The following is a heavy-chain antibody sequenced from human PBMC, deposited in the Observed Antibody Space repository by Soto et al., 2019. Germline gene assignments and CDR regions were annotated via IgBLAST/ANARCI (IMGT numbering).Heavy chain of an antibody. J-gene: IGHJ4*02. V-gene: IGHV3-23*01. CDR2: ISGSGGGT. CDR1: GFTFSSYA. Sequence: EVQLLESGGGLVQPGGSLRLSCAASGFTFSSYAMSWVRQAPGKGLEWVSAISGSGGGTYYADSVKGRFTISRDNSKNTLYLQMNSVRAEDTAVYYWAKDQSLWFGGTFDYWGQGTLVTVSS. CDR3: AKDQSLWFGGTFDY. D-gene: IGHD3-10*01.